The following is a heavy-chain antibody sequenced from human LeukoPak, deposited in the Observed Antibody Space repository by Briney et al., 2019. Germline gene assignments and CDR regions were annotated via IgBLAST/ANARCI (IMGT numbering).Heavy chain of an antibody. D-gene: IGHD6-19*01. CDR1: GGSISSSSYY. CDR3: ATDTYSSGWYGFDY. J-gene: IGHJ4*02. Sequence: SETLSLTCTVSGGSISSSSYYWGWIRQPPGKGLEWIGSIYYSGSTYYNPSLKSRVTISVDTSKNQFSLKLSSVTAADTAVYYCATDTYSSGWYGFDYWGQGTLVTVSS. V-gene: IGHV4-39*07. CDR2: IYYSGST.